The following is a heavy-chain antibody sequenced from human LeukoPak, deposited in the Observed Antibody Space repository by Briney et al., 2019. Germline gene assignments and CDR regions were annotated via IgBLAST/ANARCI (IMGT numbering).Heavy chain of an antibody. Sequence: ASVTVSCKASGYTFTSYGISWVRQAPGQGLEWMGWISAYNGNTNYAQKLQGRVTMTTDTSTSTAYMELRSLRSDDTAVYYCARDKGDIVGATNYFDYWGQGTLVTVSS. CDR3: ARDKGDIVGATNYFDY. D-gene: IGHD1-26*01. CDR2: ISAYNGNT. J-gene: IGHJ4*02. CDR1: GYTFTSYG. V-gene: IGHV1-18*01.